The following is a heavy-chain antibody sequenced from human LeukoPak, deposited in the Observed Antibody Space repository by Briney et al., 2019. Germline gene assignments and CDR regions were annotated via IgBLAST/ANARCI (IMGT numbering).Heavy chain of an antibody. Sequence: SETLSLTCTVSGGSISSGSYYWSWIRQPAGKGLEWIGRIYTSGSTNYNPSLKSRVTISVDTSKNRFSLKLSSVTAADTAVYYCARGRVGATRRDYYYYMDVWGKGTTVTVSS. V-gene: IGHV4-61*02. CDR1: GGSISSGSYY. J-gene: IGHJ6*03. CDR3: ARGRVGATRRDYYYYMDV. CDR2: IYTSGST. D-gene: IGHD1-26*01.